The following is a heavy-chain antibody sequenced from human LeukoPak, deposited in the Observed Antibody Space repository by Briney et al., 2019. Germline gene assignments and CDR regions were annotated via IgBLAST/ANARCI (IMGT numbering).Heavy chain of an antibody. V-gene: IGHV3-7*01. CDR2: IKQDGSEK. Sequence: GGSLRLSCAASGFTFSSYGMSWVRQAPGKGLEWVANIKQDGSEKYYVDSVKGRFTISRDNAKNSLYLQMNSLRAEDTAVYYCARGSGMVATLYEYYYYYMDVWGKGTTVTISS. CDR3: ARGSGMVATLYEYYYYYMDV. CDR1: GFTFSSYG. J-gene: IGHJ6*03. D-gene: IGHD5-12*01.